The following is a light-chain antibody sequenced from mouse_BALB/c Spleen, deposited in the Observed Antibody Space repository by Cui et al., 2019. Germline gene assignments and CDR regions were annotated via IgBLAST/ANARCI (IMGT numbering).Light chain of an antibody. CDR2: STS. J-gene: IGKJ5*01. V-gene: IGKV4-79*01. Sequence: QTVLTQSPAIMSASPGEKVTLTCSASSSVSSSYLYWYQQKPGSSPKLWIYSTSNLASGVPARFSGSGSGTSYSLTISSMEAEDAASYFCHQWSSYPPTFGAGTKLELK. CDR3: HQWSSYPPT. CDR1: SSVSSSY.